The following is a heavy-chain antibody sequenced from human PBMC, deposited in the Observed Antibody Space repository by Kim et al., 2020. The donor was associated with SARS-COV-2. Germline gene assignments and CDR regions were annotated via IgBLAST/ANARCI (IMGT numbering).Heavy chain of an antibody. CDR1: GFTFSSYG. CDR3: AKDRYSNYATRNYYYYGMDV. J-gene: IGHJ6*02. V-gene: IGHV3-30*18. CDR2: ISYDGSNK. Sequence: GGSLRLSCEAPGFTFSSYGMHWVRQAPGKGLEWVAVISYDGSNKYYADSVKGRFTISRDNSKNTLYLQMNSLRAEDTAVYYCAKDRYSNYATRNYYYYGMDVWGQGTTVTVSS. D-gene: IGHD4-4*01.